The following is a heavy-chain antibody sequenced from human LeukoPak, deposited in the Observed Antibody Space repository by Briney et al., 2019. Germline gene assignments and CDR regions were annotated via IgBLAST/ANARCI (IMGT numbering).Heavy chain of an antibody. CDR1: GFTFSNYW. J-gene: IGHJ5*02. V-gene: IGHV3-7*01. Sequence: PGGSLRLSCAASGFTFSNYWMIWVRQAPGKGLEWVASIKQDGSEKQYVGSVRGRFTISRDNAKNSLYLQMNSLRAEDTAVYYCARERGNTWFDPWGQGTLVTVSS. D-gene: IGHD3-16*01. CDR2: IKQDGSEK. CDR3: ARERGNTWFDP.